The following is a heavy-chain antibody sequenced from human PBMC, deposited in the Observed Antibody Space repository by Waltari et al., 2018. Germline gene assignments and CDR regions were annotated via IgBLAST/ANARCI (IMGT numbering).Heavy chain of an antibody. V-gene: IGHV4-4*07. CDR2: IYTSGST. CDR1: GGSIRSSY. CDR3: ARDALRFLEWLPPFDY. J-gene: IGHJ4*02. Sequence: QVQLQESGPGLVKPSETLSLTCTVSGGSIRSSYWSWLRQPAGKGLEWIGRIYTSGSTNYNPSLKSRVTMSVDTSKNQFSLKLSSVTAADTAVYYCARDALRFLEWLPPFDYWGQGTLVTVSS. D-gene: IGHD3-3*01.